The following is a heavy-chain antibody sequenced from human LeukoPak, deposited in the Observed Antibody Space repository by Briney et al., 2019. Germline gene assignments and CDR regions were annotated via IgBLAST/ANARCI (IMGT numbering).Heavy chain of an antibody. CDR3: ARDYYGSGSFPFDY. D-gene: IGHD3-10*01. J-gene: IGHJ4*02. CDR1: GGSISSYY. Sequence: SETLSLTCTVSGGSISSYYWSWIRQPAGKGLEWIGRIYPSGSANYNPSLKSRVTMSVDTSKNQFSLKLSSVTAADTAVYYCARDYYGSGSFPFDYWGQGTLVTVSS. CDR2: IYPSGSA. V-gene: IGHV4-4*07.